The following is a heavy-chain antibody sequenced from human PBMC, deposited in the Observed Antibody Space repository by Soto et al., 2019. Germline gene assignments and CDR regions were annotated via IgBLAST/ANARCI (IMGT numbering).Heavy chain of an antibody. D-gene: IGHD3-22*01. V-gene: IGHV3-30*18. J-gene: IGHJ4*02. CDR2: ISYDGSNK. CDR1: GFTFSSYG. Sequence: QVQLVESGGGVVQPGRSLRLSCAASGFTFSSYGMHWVRQAPGKGLEWVAVISYDGSNKYYADSVKGRFTISRDNSKNTLYLQMNSLRAEDTAVYYCAKDRSSYYDSSGYYLGYWGQGTLVTVSS. CDR3: AKDRSSYYDSSGYYLGY.